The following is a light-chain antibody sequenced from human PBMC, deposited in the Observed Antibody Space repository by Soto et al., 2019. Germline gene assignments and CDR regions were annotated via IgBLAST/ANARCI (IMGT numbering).Light chain of an antibody. J-gene: IGKJ1*01. V-gene: IGKV3-15*01. CDR1: QSVSSN. CDR3: QQYNNWPHT. Sequence: EIVMTQSPATLSVSPGERATLSCRASQSVSSNLAWYQQKPGQAPRLLIYGASTRATGIPARFSGSGSGTEFTLTISSLQSEDFEVYYCQQYNNWPHTLAQGTKVDIK. CDR2: GAS.